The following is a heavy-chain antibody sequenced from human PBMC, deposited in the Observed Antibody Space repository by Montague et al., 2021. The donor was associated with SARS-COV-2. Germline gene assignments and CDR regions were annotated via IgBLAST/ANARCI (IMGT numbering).Heavy chain of an antibody. CDR3: AREGRTTDYDILTGYYYYYYMDV. Sequence: TLSLICTVSGGSISSGSYYWSWIRQPAGKGLEWIGRIYTSGSTNYNPSLKSRVTISADTSKNQFSLKLSSVTAADTAVYYCAREGRTTDYDILTGYYYYYYMDVWGKGTTVTVSS. V-gene: IGHV4-61*02. J-gene: IGHJ6*03. D-gene: IGHD3-9*01. CDR2: IYTSGST. CDR1: GGSISSGSYY.